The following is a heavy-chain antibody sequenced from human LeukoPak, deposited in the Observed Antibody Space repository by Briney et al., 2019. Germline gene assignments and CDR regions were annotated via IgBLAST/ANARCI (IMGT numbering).Heavy chain of an antibody. CDR1: GGTFSSYA. Sequence: ASVKVSCKASGGTFSSYAISGVRQAPGQGLEWRGSIIPILGIANYAQKFQGRVTITADKSTSTAYMEMSSLRSEDTAVYYRATYYYGAGSEYWGQGNLVTVSS. CDR3: ATYYYGAGSEY. V-gene: IGHV1-69*04. CDR2: IIPILGIA. J-gene: IGHJ4*02. D-gene: IGHD3-10*01.